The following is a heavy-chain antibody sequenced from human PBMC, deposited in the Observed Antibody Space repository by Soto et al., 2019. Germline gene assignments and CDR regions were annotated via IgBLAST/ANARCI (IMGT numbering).Heavy chain of an antibody. CDR3: ARLGSPVYYYFDY. D-gene: IGHD3-10*01. CDR1: GGSISSSSYY. J-gene: IGHJ4*02. Sequence: SETLSLTCTVSGGSISSSSYYWGWIRQPPGKGLEWIGSIYYSGSTYYNPSLKSRVTISVDTSKNQFSLKLSSVTAADTAVYYCARLGSPVYYYFDYWGQGTLVTVSS. V-gene: IGHV4-39*01. CDR2: IYYSGST.